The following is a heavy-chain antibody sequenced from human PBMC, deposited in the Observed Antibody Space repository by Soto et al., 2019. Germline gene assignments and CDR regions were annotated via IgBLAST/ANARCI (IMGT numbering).Heavy chain of an antibody. J-gene: IGHJ5*02. V-gene: IGHV2-5*02. Sequence: QITLKESGPTLVKPTQTLTLTCTFSGFSLSTSGVGVGWIRQPPGKALEWLALIYWDDDKRYSPSLKSRLTITKDTSKNQVVLTMTNMDPVDTATYYCAHRRSPVYAIPVATKTNWFDPWGQGTLVTVSS. CDR3: AHRRSPVYAIPVATKTNWFDP. D-gene: IGHD2-8*01. CDR2: IYWDDDK. CDR1: GFSLSTSGVG.